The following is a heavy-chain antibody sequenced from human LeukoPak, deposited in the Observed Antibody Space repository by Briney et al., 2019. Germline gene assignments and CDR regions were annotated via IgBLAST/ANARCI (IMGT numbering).Heavy chain of an antibody. Sequence: PSETLSLTCAVYGGSFSGYYWSWIRQAPGKGLEWIGEINHSGSTNYNPSLKSRVTISVDTSKNQFSLKLSSVTAADTAVYYCARGRWGSGSPFDYWGQGTLVTVSS. CDR1: GGSFSGYY. J-gene: IGHJ4*02. V-gene: IGHV4-34*01. CDR2: INHSGST. D-gene: IGHD1-26*01. CDR3: ARGRWGSGSPFDY.